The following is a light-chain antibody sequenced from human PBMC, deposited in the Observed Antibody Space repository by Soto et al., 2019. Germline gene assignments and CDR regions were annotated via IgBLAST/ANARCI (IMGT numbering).Light chain of an antibody. V-gene: IGKV3-20*01. Sequence: VLTQSASTVSLSPGERATLSCRASQSVSSYLAWYQQKPGQAPRLLIYDASSRATGIPDRFTGSGSGTDFTLTISRLEPEDFAVYYCQQYGSSPQTFGQGTKVDI. J-gene: IGKJ1*01. CDR3: QQYGSSPQT. CDR1: QSVSSY. CDR2: DAS.